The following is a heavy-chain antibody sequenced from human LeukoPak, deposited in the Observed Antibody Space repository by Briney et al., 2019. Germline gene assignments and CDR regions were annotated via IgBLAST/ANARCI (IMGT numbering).Heavy chain of an antibody. CDR2: ISSSSSTI. CDR3: ARVFTYDSSGSY. D-gene: IGHD3-22*01. V-gene: IGHV3-48*01. Sequence: GGSLRLSRAASGFTFSSYSMNWVRQAPGKGLEWVSYISSSSSTIYYADSVKGRFTISRDNAENSLYLQMNSLRAEDTAVYYCARVFTYDSSGSYWGQGTLVTVSS. J-gene: IGHJ4*02. CDR1: GFTFSSYS.